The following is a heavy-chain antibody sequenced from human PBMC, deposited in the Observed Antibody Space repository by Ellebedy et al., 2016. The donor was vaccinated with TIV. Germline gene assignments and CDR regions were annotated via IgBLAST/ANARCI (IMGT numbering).Heavy chain of an antibody. Sequence: ASVQVSCXASGYTCTSNYMHWLRQPPGQGLEWMGIINPSGGSTSYAQKFQGRVTMTRDTSTSTVYMELSSLRSEDTAVYYCARDRRRITMVRGAGSWFDPWGQGTLVTVSS. CDR3: ARDRRRITMVRGAGSWFDP. V-gene: IGHV1-46*01. D-gene: IGHD3-10*01. CDR2: INPSGGST. J-gene: IGHJ5*02. CDR1: GYTCTSNY.